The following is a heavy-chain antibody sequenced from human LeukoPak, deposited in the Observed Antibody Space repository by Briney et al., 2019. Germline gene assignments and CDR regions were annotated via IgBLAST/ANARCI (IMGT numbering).Heavy chain of an antibody. CDR2: INPNSGGT. D-gene: IGHD3-3*01. CDR3: ATFLSPTIQANVDN. Sequence: ASVKVSCKASGYTFTDYYIDWVRQAHGQGLEWMGWINPNSGGTYYAQKFQDRVTMTRDTSIRTAYMEVSSLRSDDTAVYYCATFLSPTIQANVDNWGQGTLVTVSS. V-gene: IGHV1-2*02. J-gene: IGHJ4*02. CDR1: GYTFTDYY.